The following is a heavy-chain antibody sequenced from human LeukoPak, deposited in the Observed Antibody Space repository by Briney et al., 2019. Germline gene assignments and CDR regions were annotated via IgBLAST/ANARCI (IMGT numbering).Heavy chain of an antibody. Sequence: PGGSLRLSCAASGFTFSSYAMSWVRQAPGKGLEWVSAISGSGGSTYYADSVKGRFTISRDNSKNTLYLQMSSLRAEDTAVYYCAKAYNWNDVFDYWGQGTLVTVSS. J-gene: IGHJ4*02. V-gene: IGHV3-23*01. CDR1: GFTFSSYA. CDR2: ISGSGGST. D-gene: IGHD1-1*01. CDR3: AKAYNWNDVFDY.